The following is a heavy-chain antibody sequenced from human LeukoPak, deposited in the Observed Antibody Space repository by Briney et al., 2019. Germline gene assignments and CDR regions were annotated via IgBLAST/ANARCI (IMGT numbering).Heavy chain of an antibody. CDR3: ARRVGEAGDAFDI. Sequence: GESLKISCKGSGYSFTTYWIVWVRQMPGKGLEWMGIIYPGDSDTRYSPSFQGQVTISADKSISTAYLQWSSLKASDTAMYYCARRVGEAGDAFDIWGQGTMVTVSS. CDR2: IYPGDSDT. V-gene: IGHV5-51*01. CDR1: GYSFTTYW. J-gene: IGHJ3*02. D-gene: IGHD3-10*01.